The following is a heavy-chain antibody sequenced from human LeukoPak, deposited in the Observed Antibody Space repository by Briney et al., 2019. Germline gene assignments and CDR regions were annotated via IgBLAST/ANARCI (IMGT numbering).Heavy chain of an antibody. J-gene: IGHJ4*02. CDR2: ISSNGGST. Sequence: VGSLRLSCAASGFTFSSYAMHWVRQAPGKGLEYVSAISSNGGSTYYANSVKGRFTISRDNSKNTLYLQMGSLRAEDMAVYYCARSGSLDYWGQGTLVTVSS. CDR3: ARSGSLDY. V-gene: IGHV3-64*01. D-gene: IGHD2-15*01. CDR1: GFTFSSYA.